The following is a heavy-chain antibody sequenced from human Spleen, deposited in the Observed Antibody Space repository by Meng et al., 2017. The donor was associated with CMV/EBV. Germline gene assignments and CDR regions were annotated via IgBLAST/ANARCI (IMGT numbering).Heavy chain of an antibody. CDR1: GFIFSRYS. J-gene: IGHJ6*02. CDR2: ISSGSGFI. CDR3: ARDRSMIPSFSGMDV. Sequence: GESLKISCAASGFIFSRYSMNWVRQAPGKGLEWVSSISSGSGFIYLADSLKGRFIVSRDNAKNLLYLQMSSLRAEDTAIYYCARDRSMIPSFSGMDVWGRGTTVTVSS. V-gene: IGHV3-21*01. D-gene: IGHD3-22*01.